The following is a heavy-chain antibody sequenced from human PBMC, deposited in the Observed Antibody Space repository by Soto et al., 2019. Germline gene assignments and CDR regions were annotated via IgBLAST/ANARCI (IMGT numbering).Heavy chain of an antibody. CDR2: ISRTGNDT. CDR3: ARVRLVAGSASYSAMDV. D-gene: IGHD4-4*01. CDR1: GFYFTSSR. Sequence: GGPLRLSCVASGFYFTSSRMRWVRQAPGEGLEWVAAISRTGNDTFYRHSVKGRFAISRDSAGTSLLLRMDSVKVEDTAVYNCARVRLVAGSASYSAMDVWGPGTAVTVAS. J-gene: IGHJ6*02. V-gene: IGHV3-21*01.